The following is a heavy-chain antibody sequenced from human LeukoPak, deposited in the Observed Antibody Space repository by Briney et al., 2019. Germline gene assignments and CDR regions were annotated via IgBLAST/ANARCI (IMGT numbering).Heavy chain of an antibody. V-gene: IGHV4-38-2*02. CDR3: ARHKAQGRFLEWLFPPAYMDV. J-gene: IGHJ6*03. CDR1: GYSISSGYY. D-gene: IGHD3-3*01. CDR2: IYYSGST. Sequence: SETLSLTCTVSGYSISSGYYWGWIRQPPGKGLEWIGSIYYSGSTYYNPSLKSRVTISVDTSKNQFSLKLSSVTAADAAVYYCARHKAQGRFLEWLFPPAYMDVWGKGTTVTVSS.